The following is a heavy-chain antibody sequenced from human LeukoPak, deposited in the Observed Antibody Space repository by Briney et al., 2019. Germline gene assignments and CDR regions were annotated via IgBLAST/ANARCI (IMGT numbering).Heavy chain of an antibody. CDR1: GFMFSSFW. J-gene: IGHJ3*02. CDR2: ISGSGGST. CDR3: AKYLAVAGYDAFDI. V-gene: IGHV3-23*01. Sequence: GGSLRLSCAASGFMFSSFWMSWVRQAPGKGLEWVSVISGSGGSTYYADSVKGRFTISRDNSKNTLYLQMNSLRAEDMAVYYCAKYLAVAGYDAFDIWGQGTMVTVSS. D-gene: IGHD6-19*01.